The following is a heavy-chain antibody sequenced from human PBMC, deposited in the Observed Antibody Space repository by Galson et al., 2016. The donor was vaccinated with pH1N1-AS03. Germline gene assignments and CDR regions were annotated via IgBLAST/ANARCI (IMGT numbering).Heavy chain of an antibody. J-gene: IGHJ4*02. Sequence: SLRLSCAASGFTFSSYAMSWVRQAPGKGLEWVSAISGSGGTTYYADSVKGRFTISRGNSKNTLYLQMNSLAAADTAVYYCAEALNAVSTGGEYWGQGTLVTVSS. CDR1: GFTFSSYA. V-gene: IGHV3-23*01. D-gene: IGHD5/OR15-5a*01. CDR3: AEALNAVSTGGEY. CDR2: ISGSGGTT.